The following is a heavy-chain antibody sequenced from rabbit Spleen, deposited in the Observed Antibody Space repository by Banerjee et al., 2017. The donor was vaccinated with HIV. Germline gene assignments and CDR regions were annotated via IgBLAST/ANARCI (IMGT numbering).Heavy chain of an antibody. CDR3: ARDLVAVIGWNFGL. J-gene: IGHJ4*01. CDR1: GLDFSSSYW. Sequence: QSLEESGGDLVKPGASLTLTCTASGLDFSSSYWICWVRQAPGKGLEWIACIDVSSSGSTYYASWAKGRFTVSKTSSTTVTLQMTSLTAADTATYFCARDLVAVIGWNFGLWGPGTLVTVS. D-gene: IGHD1-1*01. V-gene: IGHV1S40*01. CDR2: IDVSSSGST.